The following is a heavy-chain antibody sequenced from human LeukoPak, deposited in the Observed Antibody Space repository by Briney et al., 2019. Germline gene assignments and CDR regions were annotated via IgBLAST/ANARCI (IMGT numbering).Heavy chain of an antibody. CDR1: GFTFSSYA. V-gene: IGHV3-23*01. CDR2: VSGSGDSK. J-gene: IGHJ4*02. Sequence: QTGGSLRLSCAASGFTFSSYAMTWVRQAPGKGREWVSSVSGSGDSKYYADSVRGRFTISRDNSKNTLYLQMDSLRAEDTAVYYCANDYRSGSFHDFWGQGTLVTVSS. D-gene: IGHD3-10*01. CDR3: ANDYRSGSFHDF.